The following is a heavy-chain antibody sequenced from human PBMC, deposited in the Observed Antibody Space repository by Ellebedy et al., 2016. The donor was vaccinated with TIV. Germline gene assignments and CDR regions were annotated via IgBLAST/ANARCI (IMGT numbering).Heavy chain of an antibody. CDR3: ARAIDSSSAEYFQH. CDR2: INPNSGGT. D-gene: IGHD6-13*01. V-gene: IGHV1-2*04. Sequence: ASVKVSCKASGYTFTSYDINWVRQAPGQGLEWMGWINPNSGGTNYAQKFQGWVTMTRDTSISTAYMELSRLRSDDTAVYYCARAIDSSSAEYFQHWGQGTLVTVSS. CDR1: GYTFTSYD. J-gene: IGHJ1*01.